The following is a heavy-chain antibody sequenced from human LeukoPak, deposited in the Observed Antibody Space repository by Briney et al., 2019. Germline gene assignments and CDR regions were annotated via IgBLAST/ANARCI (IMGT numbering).Heavy chain of an antibody. CDR1: GGSISSSSYY. J-gene: IGHJ5*02. D-gene: IGHD3-10*01. CDR3: ARDLRDGSGIGWFDP. CDR2: IYYSGST. V-gene: IGHV4-39*07. Sequence: PSETLSLTCTVSGGSISSSSYYWGWIRQPPGKGLEWIGSIYYSGSTYYNPSLKSRVTISVDTSKNQFSLKLSSVTAADTAVYYCARDLRDGSGIGWFDPWGQGTLVTVSS.